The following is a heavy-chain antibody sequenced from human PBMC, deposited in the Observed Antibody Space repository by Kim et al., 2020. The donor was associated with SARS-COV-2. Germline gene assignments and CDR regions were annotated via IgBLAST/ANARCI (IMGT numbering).Heavy chain of an antibody. V-gene: IGHV3-30*18. CDR3: AKDDWGYNWNGTDY. CDR1: GFTFSSYG. CDR2: ISYDGSNK. J-gene: IGHJ4*02. Sequence: GGSLRLSCAASGFTFSSYGMHWVRQAPGKGLEWVAVISYDGSNKYYADSVKGRFTISRDNSKNTLYLQMNSLRAEDTAVYYCAKDDWGYNWNGTDYWGQGTLVTVSS. D-gene: IGHD1-20*01.